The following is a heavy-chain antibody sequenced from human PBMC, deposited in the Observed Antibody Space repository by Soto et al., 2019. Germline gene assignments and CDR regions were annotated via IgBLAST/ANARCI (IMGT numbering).Heavy chain of an antibody. CDR3: ARDLRYCSGGSCYSNFQH. CDR1: GYTFTSYG. J-gene: IGHJ1*01. V-gene: IGHV1-2*04. Sequence: ASVKVSCKASGYTFTSYGISWVRQAPGQGLEWMGWINPNSGGTNYAQKFQGWVTMTRDTSISTAYMELSRLRSDDTAVYYCARDLRYCSGGSCYSNFQHWGQGTLVTVSS. D-gene: IGHD2-15*01. CDR2: INPNSGGT.